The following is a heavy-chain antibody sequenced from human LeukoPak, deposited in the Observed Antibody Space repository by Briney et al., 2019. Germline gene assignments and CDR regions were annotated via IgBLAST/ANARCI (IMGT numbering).Heavy chain of an antibody. D-gene: IGHD4-11*01. CDR3: AGSYSNPHN. CDR1: GFTFSSYS. CDR2: ISSSSYI. Sequence: GGSLRLSCAASGFTFSSYSMNWVRQAPGKGLEWVSPISSSSYIYYADSVKGRFTISRDNAKNSLYLQMNSLRAEDTAVYYCAGSYSNPHNWGQGTLVTVSS. J-gene: IGHJ4*02. V-gene: IGHV3-21*01.